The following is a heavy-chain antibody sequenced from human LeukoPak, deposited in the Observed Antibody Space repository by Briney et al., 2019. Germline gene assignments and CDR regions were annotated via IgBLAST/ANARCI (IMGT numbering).Heavy chain of an antibody. CDR3: ARGTLAGYFLGF. V-gene: IGHV3-23*01. J-gene: IGHJ4*02. CDR2: VSGSGGTT. Sequence: PGRSLRLSCAASGFAFHKYTMSWVRQAPGKGLEWVSAVSGSGGTTYYADSVKGRFTISRDNSRNTLYLQMNSLRAEDTAVYYCARGTLAGYFLGFWGQGTLVTVSS. CDR1: GFAFHKYT. D-gene: IGHD3-9*01.